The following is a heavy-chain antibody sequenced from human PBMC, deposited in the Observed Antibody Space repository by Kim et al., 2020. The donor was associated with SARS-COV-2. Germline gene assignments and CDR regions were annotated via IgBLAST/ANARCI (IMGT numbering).Heavy chain of an antibody. Sequence: GGSLRLSCAASGFTFSSYSMNWVRQAPGKGLEWVSSISTTSSYIYYADSLKGRFTISRDNARNSLYLQMNSLRAEDTAMYYCARVDYGSGSYYDYWGQGTLVTVSS. D-gene: IGHD3-10*01. CDR3: ARVDYGSGSYYDY. CDR2: ISTTSSYI. J-gene: IGHJ4*02. V-gene: IGHV3-21*01. CDR1: GFTFSSYS.